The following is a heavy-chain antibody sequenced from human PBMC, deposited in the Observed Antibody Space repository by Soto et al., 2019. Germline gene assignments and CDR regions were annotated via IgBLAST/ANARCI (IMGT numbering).Heavy chain of an antibody. CDR3: ARHRIVATIFGDYYYYMDV. CDR2: IYYSGST. V-gene: IGHV4-59*08. J-gene: IGHJ6*03. D-gene: IGHD5-12*01. CDR1: GGSICSYY. Sequence: SETLSLTCTVSGGSICSYYWSWIRQPPGKGLEWIGYIYYSGSTNYNPSLKSRVTISVDTSKNQFSLKLSSVTAADTAVYYCARHRIVATIFGDYYYYMDVWGKGTTVTVSS.